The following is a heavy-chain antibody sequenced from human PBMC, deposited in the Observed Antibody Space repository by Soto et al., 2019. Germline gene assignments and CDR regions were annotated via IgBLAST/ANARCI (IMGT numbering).Heavy chain of an antibody. D-gene: IGHD3-10*01. J-gene: IGHJ6*02. Sequence: SETLSLTCTVSGGSVSSYYWGWIRQPPGKALEWIGDINYSGSTNYNPSLKSRVTISVDTSNNQFSLKLSSVTAADTAVYYCARGRHYYGSGSYSRYYYGMDVWGQGTTVTVSS. CDR2: INYSGST. V-gene: IGHV4-59*02. CDR3: ARGRHYYGSGSYSRYYYGMDV. CDR1: GGSVSSYY.